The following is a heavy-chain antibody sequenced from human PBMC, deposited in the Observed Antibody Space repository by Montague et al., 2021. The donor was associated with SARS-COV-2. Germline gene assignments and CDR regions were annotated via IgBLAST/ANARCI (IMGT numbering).Heavy chain of an antibody. CDR1: GGSISSHV. D-gene: IGHD4-17*01. CDR2: IFDNGNT. V-gene: IGHV4-59*11. J-gene: IGHJ6*02. CDR3: ASGYYGDYGTYRHYYGMDV. Sequence: SETLSLTCSVSGGSISSHVWCWSRQPPRKGLEWIGNIFDNGNTNYFHPPKSRRTITVETSKTQISLTLESVTAADTAAYYCASGYYGDYGTYRHYYGMDVWGQGTMVIVSS.